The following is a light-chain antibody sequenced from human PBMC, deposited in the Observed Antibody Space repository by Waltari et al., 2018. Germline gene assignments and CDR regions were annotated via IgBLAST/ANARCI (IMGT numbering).Light chain of an antibody. V-gene: IGLV2-14*01. Sequence: QSALTQPASVSGSPGQSITISCIGTSSDVGGYKYVSWYQQYPGQAPKLIIYEVNNRPSGVSNRFAGSKSGNTASLTISGLQPEDEAAYFCDSYTSTSSLPYVFGTGTKVTVL. CDR3: DSYTSTSSLPYV. CDR2: EVN. CDR1: SSDVGGYKY. J-gene: IGLJ1*01.